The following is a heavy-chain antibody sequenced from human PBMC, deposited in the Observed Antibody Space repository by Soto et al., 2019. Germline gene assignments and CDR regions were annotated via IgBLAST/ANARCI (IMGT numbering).Heavy chain of an antibody. CDR2: IIPILGIA. CDR1: GGTFSSYT. D-gene: IGHD6-19*01. Sequence: GASVKVSCKASGGTFSSYTISWVRQAPGQGLEWMGRIIPILGIANYAQKFQGRVTITADKSTSTAYMELSSLRLDDTAIYYCATDRASVAGGFDFWGQGTAVTVSS. CDR3: ATDRASVAGGFDF. V-gene: IGHV1-69*04. J-gene: IGHJ4*02.